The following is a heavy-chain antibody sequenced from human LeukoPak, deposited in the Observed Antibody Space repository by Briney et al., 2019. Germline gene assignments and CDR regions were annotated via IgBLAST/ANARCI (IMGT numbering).Heavy chain of an antibody. CDR2: ISSSGSTI. Sequence: GGSLRLSCATSGFSFSRYEMNWVRQAPGKGLEWVSYISSSGSTIYYADSVKGRFTISRDNAKNSLYLQMNSLRAEDTAVYYCAELGITMIGGVWGKGTTVTISS. CDR1: GFSFSRYE. CDR3: AELGITMIGGV. D-gene: IGHD3-10*02. V-gene: IGHV3-48*03. J-gene: IGHJ6*04.